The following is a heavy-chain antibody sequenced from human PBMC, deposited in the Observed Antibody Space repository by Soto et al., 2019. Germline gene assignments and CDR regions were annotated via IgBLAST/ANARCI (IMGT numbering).Heavy chain of an antibody. CDR3: ARDRYGETYYYYYGMDV. J-gene: IGHJ6*02. V-gene: IGHV1-46*01. D-gene: IGHD5-18*01. Sequence: ASVKVSCKASGYTFTSYYMHWVRQAPGQGLEWMGIINPSGGSTSYAQKFQGRVTMTRDTSTSTVYMELSSLRSEDTAVYYCARDRYGETYYYYYGMDVWGQGTTVTVSS. CDR2: INPSGGST. CDR1: GYTFTSYY.